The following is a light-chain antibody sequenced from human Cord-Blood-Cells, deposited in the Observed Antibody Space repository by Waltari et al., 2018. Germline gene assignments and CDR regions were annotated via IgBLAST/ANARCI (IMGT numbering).Light chain of an antibody. Sequence: QSALTQPASVSVSPGQSITISCTGTSSDVGGYNYVSWYQQHPGKAPNLMIYDVSKRPSGVSNRFSGSKSGKSASLTISGLQAEDEADYYCSSYTSSSTWVFGGGTKLTVL. CDR2: DVS. CDR1: SSDVGGYNY. V-gene: IGLV2-14*01. J-gene: IGLJ3*02. CDR3: SSYTSSSTWV.